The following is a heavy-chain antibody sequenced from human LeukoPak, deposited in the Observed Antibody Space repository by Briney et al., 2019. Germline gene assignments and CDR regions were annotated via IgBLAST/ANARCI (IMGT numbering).Heavy chain of an antibody. D-gene: IGHD4-17*01. CDR1: GFTVSSNY. V-gene: IGHV3-53*01. J-gene: IGHJ6*03. CDR2: IYSGGST. Sequence: GGSLRLSCAASGFTVSSNYMSWVRQAPGKGLEWVSVIYSGGSTYYADSVKGRFTISRDNSKNTLYLQMNSLRAEDTAVYYCARVTVTTETYYYYYMDVWGKGTTVTVSS. CDR3: ARVTVTTETYYYYYMDV.